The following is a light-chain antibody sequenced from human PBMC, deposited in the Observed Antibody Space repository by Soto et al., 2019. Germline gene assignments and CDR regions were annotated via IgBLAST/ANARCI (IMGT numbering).Light chain of an antibody. CDR2: DAS. V-gene: IGKV3-11*01. CDR3: HQRSNWPLT. Sequence: EIVLTQSPATLSLSPGERATLSCRASQSVGTYLSWYQQKPGQAPRVLMYDASSRATGIPSRFSGSGSGTDFTLTISSLEPEDFAVYFCHQRSNWPLTFGGGTKVEIK. CDR1: QSVGTY. J-gene: IGKJ4*01.